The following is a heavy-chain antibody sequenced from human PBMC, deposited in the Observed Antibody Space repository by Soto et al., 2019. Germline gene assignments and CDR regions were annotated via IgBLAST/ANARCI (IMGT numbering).Heavy chain of an antibody. Sequence: PPETLSLTCTVSGGSISIGDYYWSWIRQPPGQGLELVGYIYYSGSTYYNPSLKSRVTISVATSKNQFSLKLRSATATDTAVYYCARDTSPQGFYYYYYGMDVWGQGTTVTVSS. CDR2: IYYSGST. V-gene: IGHV4-30-4*01. CDR1: GGSISIGDYY. CDR3: ARDTSPQGFYYYYYGMDV. J-gene: IGHJ6*02. D-gene: IGHD2-21*01.